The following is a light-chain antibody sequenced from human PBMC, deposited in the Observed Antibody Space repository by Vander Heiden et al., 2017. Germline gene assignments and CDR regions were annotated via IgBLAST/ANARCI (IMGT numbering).Light chain of an antibody. J-gene: IGLJ3*02. V-gene: IGLV2-11*01. Sequence: QSAPPPPRSVSGSPGQSVTISCTGTSSDDGGYDYVSWYQQHPGKAPKLMIYDVSKRPSGVPDRFSGSKSGNTASLTISGLQADDEADYYCCSHAGSYTWVFGGGTKLTVL. CDR2: DVS. CDR1: SSDDGGYDY. CDR3: CSHAGSYTWV.